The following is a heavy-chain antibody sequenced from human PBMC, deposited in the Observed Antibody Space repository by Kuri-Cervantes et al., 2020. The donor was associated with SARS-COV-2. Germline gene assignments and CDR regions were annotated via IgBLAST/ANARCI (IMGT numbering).Heavy chain of an antibody. CDR3: ARDLGNSNYVFASDDAFDI. CDR2: INTNTGNP. J-gene: IGHJ3*02. Sequence: ASVKVSCKASGYTFTSYGISWVRQAPGQGLEWMGWINTNTGNPTYAQGFTGRFVFSLDTSVSTAYLQICSLKAEDTAVYYCARDLGNSNYVFASDDAFDIWGQGTMVTVSS. D-gene: IGHD4-11*01. CDR1: GYTFTSYG. V-gene: IGHV7-4-1*01.